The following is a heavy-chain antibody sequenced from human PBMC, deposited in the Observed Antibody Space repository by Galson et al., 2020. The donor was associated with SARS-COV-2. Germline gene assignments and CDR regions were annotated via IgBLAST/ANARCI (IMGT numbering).Heavy chain of an antibody. Sequence: GGSLRLSCPASGFTFSSYGMHWVRQAPGKGLEWVAVIWYDGSNKYYADSVKGRFTISRDKSKNTLYLQMNSMRAEDTAVYYCAKDGGNSYGCDYYYCGMDVWGQGTTVTVSS. CDR1: GFTFSSYG. CDR3: AKDGGNSYGCDYYYCGMDV. J-gene: IGHJ6*02. D-gene: IGHD5-18*01. CDR2: IWYDGSNK. V-gene: IGHV3-33*03.